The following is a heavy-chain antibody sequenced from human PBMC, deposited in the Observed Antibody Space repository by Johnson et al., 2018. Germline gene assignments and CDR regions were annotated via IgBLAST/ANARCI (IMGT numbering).Heavy chain of an antibody. J-gene: IGHJ1*01. D-gene: IGHD6-13*01. CDR3: ARDRPGIAAAGPAEYFQH. V-gene: IGHV3-30-3*01. CDR2: ISYDGSNK. CDR1: GFTFSSYA. Sequence: QVQLVESGGGVVQPGRSLRLSCAASGFTFSSYAMHWVRQAPGKGLEWVAVISYDGSNKYYADSVKGRFPISRDNSKNTLYLQMNSLRAEDTAVYYCARDRPGIAAAGPAEYFQHWGQGTLVTVSS.